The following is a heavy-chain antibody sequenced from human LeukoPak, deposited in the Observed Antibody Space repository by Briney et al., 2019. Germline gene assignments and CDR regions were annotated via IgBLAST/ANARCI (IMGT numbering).Heavy chain of an antibody. D-gene: IGHD2-2*01. CDR2: ISGSGGST. V-gene: IGHV3-23*01. CDR3: AKDCSSTSCYLY. CDR1: GFTFSSYA. J-gene: IGHJ4*02. Sequence: PGGSLRLSCAASGFTFSSYAMSWVRQAPGKGLGWVSAISGSGGSTYYADSVKGRFTISRDNSKNTLYLQMNSLRAEDTAVYYCAKDCSSTSCYLYWGQGTLVTVSS.